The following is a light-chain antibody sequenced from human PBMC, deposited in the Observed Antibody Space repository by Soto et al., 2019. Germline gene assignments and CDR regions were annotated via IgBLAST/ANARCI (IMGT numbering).Light chain of an antibody. CDR2: DTN. J-gene: IGLJ7*01. V-gene: IGLV7-46*01. CDR1: TGSVTRGHF. CDR3: LLTYTGTRV. Sequence: QAVVTQEPSLTVSPGGTVTLTCGSSTGSVTRGHFPFWFQQRPGQAPRTLIYDTNNKQSWTPARFSGSLLGGKAALTLSGAQPEDEADYYCLLTYTGTRVFGGGTQLTVL.